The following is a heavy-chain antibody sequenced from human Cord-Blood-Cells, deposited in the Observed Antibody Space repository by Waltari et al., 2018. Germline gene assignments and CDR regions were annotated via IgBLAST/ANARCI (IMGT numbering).Heavy chain of an antibody. CDR2: SNPSGGST. J-gene: IGHJ4*02. CDR3: ARDDYVGNYYFDY. V-gene: IGHV1-46*03. CDR1: GYTFTSYY. D-gene: IGHD4-17*01. Sequence: QVQLVQSGAEVKKPGASVKVSCKASGYTFTSYYMHWVRQAPGQGLEWMGISNPSGGSTSYAKKFQGRVTMTRNTSTSTVYMELSSLRSEDTAVYYCARDDYVGNYYFDYWGQGTLVTVSS.